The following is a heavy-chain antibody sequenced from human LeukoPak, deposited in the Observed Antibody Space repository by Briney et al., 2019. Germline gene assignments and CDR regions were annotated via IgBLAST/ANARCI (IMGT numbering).Heavy chain of an antibody. D-gene: IGHD3-10*01. CDR1: GFTFSSYA. Sequence: PGGSLRLSCAASGFTFSSYAMSWVRQAPGKELEWVSAISGSGGATYYADSVKGHFTISRDNSKNTLYLQMNGLRVEDTALYYCAKALFYSGSGRIDSWGQGTLVTVSS. CDR3: AKALFYSGSGRIDS. CDR2: ISGSGGAT. V-gene: IGHV3-23*01. J-gene: IGHJ4*02.